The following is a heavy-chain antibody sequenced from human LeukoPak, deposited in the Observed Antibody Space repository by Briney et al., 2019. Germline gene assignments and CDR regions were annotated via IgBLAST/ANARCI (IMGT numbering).Heavy chain of an antibody. V-gene: IGHV4-4*07. Sequence: SETLSLTCTVSGGSISNYYWSWIRQPAGKGLEWIGRIYPSGSTNYNPPLKSRVTMSVDTSKNQFSLTLTSVTAADTAFYYCARGGIRGYSAFDNLDFWGLGTHVTVSS. J-gene: IGHJ4*02. D-gene: IGHD5-12*01. CDR2: IYPSGST. CDR3: ARGGIRGYSAFDNLDF. CDR1: GGSISNYY.